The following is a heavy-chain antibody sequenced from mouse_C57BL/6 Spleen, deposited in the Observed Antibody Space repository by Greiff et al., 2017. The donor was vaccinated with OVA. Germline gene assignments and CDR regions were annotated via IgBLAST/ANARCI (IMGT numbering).Heavy chain of an antibody. Sequence: QVQLQQSGPGLVAPSQSLSITCTVSGFSLTSYGVSWVRQPPGKGLEWLGVIRGDGSTNYHSALISRLGISKDNSKSQVFLKLNSPQTYDTATYYCAKGADHYAMDYWGQGTSVTVSS. CDR1: GFSLTSYG. J-gene: IGHJ4*01. CDR3: AKGADHYAMDY. V-gene: IGHV2-3*01. CDR2: IRGDGST.